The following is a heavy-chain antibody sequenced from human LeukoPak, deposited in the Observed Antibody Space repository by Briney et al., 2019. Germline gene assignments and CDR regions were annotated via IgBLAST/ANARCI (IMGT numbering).Heavy chain of an antibody. V-gene: IGHV3-53*01. D-gene: IGHD6-13*01. CDR3: ASRPRDAAALDY. Sequence: GGSLRLSCVASGLSVSGVYMSWVRQAPGKGLEWVSVIYSDDSTYYADSVKGRFTISRDNSKNTLNLQMNSLRAEDTAVYYCASRPRDAAALDYWGQGTLVTVSS. CDR1: GLSVSGVY. J-gene: IGHJ4*02. CDR2: IYSDDST.